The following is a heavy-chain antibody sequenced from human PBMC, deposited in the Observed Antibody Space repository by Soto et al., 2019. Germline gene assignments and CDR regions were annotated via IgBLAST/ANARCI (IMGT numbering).Heavy chain of an antibody. Sequence: PGGSLRLSCASSGFTFSSYAMSWVRQAPGKGLEWVSAISGSGGSTYYADSVKGRFTISRDNSKNTLYLQMNSLRAEDTAVYYCTKDPYYDPGNGAFDIWGQGTMVTVSS. CDR1: GFTFSSYA. V-gene: IGHV3-23*01. D-gene: IGHD3-22*01. CDR2: ISGSGGST. J-gene: IGHJ3*02. CDR3: TKDPYYDPGNGAFDI.